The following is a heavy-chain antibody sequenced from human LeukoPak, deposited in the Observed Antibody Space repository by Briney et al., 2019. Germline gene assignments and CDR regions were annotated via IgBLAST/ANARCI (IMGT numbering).Heavy chain of an antibody. D-gene: IGHD1-26*01. CDR2: IYHSGST. J-gene: IGHJ4*02. V-gene: IGHV4-38-2*01. CDR3: AKTTLVGATWAFDY. CDR1: GYSISSGYY. Sequence: SETLSLTCAVSGYSISSGYYWGWIRQPPGKGLEWIGSIYHSGSTYYNPSLKNRVTISVDTSKNQFSLKLSSVTAADAAVYYCAKTTLVGATWAFDYWGQGTLVTVSS.